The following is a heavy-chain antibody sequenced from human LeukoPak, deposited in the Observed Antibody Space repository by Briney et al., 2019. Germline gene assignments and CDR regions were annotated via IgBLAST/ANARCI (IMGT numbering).Heavy chain of an antibody. CDR3: ATPLGAAVAANVENNPGRTVPSRRPTDYIDY. J-gene: IGHJ4*02. CDR1: GFTFSSYA. D-gene: IGHD2-15*01. Sequence: GGSLRLSCAASGFTFSSYAMSWVRQAPGKGLEWVSAISGSGGSTYYADSVKGRFTISRDNSKNTLYLQMNSLRAEDTAVYYCATPLGAAVAANVENNPGRTVPSRRPTDYIDYCGQGTLDKVSS. V-gene: IGHV3-23*01. CDR2: ISGSGGST.